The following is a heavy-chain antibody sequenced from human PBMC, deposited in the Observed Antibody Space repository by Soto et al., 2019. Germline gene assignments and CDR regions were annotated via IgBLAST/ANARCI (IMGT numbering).Heavy chain of an antibody. J-gene: IGHJ6*02. V-gene: IGHV3-23*01. CDR1: GFTFTSYG. Sequence: GGSLRLSCAASGFTFTSYGMSWVRQAPGKGLEWVSAISGRGGSTYYADSVKGRFTISRDNSKNTLYLHMNSLRAEDTAVYYCAKGTLGSYYYFGMDVWGQGTTVTVPS. D-gene: IGHD1-26*01. CDR3: AKGTLGSYYYFGMDV. CDR2: ISGRGGST.